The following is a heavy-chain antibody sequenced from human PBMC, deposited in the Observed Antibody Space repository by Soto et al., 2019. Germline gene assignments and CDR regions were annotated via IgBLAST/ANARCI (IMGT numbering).Heavy chain of an antibody. CDR2: ISGSGGST. CDR3: AKAVAIASAGLYCFDY. CDR1: GFTFSSFA. Sequence: HPGGSLRLSCAASGFTFSSFAMNWVRQAPGKGLEWVSGISGSGGSTYYADSVKGRFTISRDNSKNTLYLQMNSLRAEDTAVYYCAKAVAIASAGLYCFDYWGQGTLVTVSS. D-gene: IGHD6-13*01. J-gene: IGHJ4*02. V-gene: IGHV3-23*01.